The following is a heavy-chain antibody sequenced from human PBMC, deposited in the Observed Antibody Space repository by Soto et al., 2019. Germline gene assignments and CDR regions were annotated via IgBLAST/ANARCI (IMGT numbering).Heavy chain of an antibody. D-gene: IGHD3-9*01. CDR1: VGSISSGGYY. CDR2: IYYSGST. V-gene: IGHV4-31*03. Sequence: TLSLTCTVSVGSISSGGYYWSWILQHPGKGLEWIGYIYYSGSTYYNPSLKSRVTISVDTSKNQFSLKLSSVTAADTAVYYCARERVDGNWFDPWGQGTLVTVSS. J-gene: IGHJ5*02. CDR3: ARERVDGNWFDP.